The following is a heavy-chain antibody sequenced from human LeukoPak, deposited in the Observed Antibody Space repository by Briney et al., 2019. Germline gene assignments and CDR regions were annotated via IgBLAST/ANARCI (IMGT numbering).Heavy chain of an antibody. CDR3: ATALFSSTWYAGSDY. D-gene: IGHD6-13*01. V-gene: IGHV5-51*01. CDR1: GYSFTSFW. J-gene: IGHJ4*02. CDR2: IYPGDSDT. Sequence: NHGESLKISCKGSGYSFTSFWIGWVRQMPGKGLEWLGVIYPGDSDTRYSPSFQGQVTISADKSINTAYLQWSSLKASDTAMYYWATALFSSTWYAGSDYWGQGTLVTVSS.